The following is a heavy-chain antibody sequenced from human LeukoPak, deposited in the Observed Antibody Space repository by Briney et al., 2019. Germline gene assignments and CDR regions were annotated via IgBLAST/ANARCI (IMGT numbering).Heavy chain of an antibody. CDR2: ISGSGDRT. J-gene: IGHJ4*02. CDR1: GFTFSTYG. Sequence: QPGGSLRLSCAASGFTFSTYGMSWVRQAPGKGLEWVSAISGSGDRTFYADSVKGRFTISRDNSKNTLYLQMNSLRAEDTAVYYCAKDVRLVRGVNYGSIIDYFDYWGQGTLVTVSS. D-gene: IGHD3-10*01. CDR3: AKDVRLVRGVNYGSIIDYFDY. V-gene: IGHV3-23*01.